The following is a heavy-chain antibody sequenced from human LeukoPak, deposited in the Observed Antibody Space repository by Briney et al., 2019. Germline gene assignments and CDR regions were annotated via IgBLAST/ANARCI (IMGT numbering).Heavy chain of an antibody. CDR3: ARHTYGDCGGDCYPLVVNFDY. Sequence: PSETLSLTCTVSGGSISSSSYYWGWIRQPPGKGLEWIGSIYYSGSTYYNPSLKSRVTISVDTSKNQFSLKLSSVTAADTAVYYCARHTYGDCGGDCYPLVVNFDYWGQGTLVTVSS. J-gene: IGHJ4*02. CDR1: GGSISSSSYY. CDR2: IYYSGST. V-gene: IGHV4-39*01. D-gene: IGHD2-21*02.